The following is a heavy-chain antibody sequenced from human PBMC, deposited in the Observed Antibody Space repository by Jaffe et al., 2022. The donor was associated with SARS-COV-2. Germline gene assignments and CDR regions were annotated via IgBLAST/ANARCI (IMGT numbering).Heavy chain of an antibody. CDR2: ISWDGGST. Sequence: EVQLVESGGVVVQPGGSLRLSCAASGFTFDDYTMHWVRQAPGKGLEWVSLISWDGGSTYYADSVKGRFTISRDNSKNSLYLQMNSLRTEDTALYYCAKGGWYSYYYYGMDVWGQGTTVTVSS. J-gene: IGHJ6*02. V-gene: IGHV3-43*01. D-gene: IGHD6-19*01. CDR1: GFTFDDYT. CDR3: AKGGWYSYYYYGMDV.